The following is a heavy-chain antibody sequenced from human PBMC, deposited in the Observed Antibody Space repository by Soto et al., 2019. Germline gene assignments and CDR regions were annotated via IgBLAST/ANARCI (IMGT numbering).Heavy chain of an antibody. CDR1: GFSLSNTLMG. J-gene: IGHJ5*02. CDR3: ARIEGSRGFDP. Sequence: QVTLKQSGPVLVKPAETLTLTCTVSGFSLSNTLMGVSWIRQPPGGALEWRAHIFSNDEASYSTSLRSRLTISKDTSKSQVVLTMTNMDPVDTGTYYCARIEGSRGFDPWGQGTLVTVSS. D-gene: IGHD6-13*01. CDR2: IFSNDEA. V-gene: IGHV2-26*01.